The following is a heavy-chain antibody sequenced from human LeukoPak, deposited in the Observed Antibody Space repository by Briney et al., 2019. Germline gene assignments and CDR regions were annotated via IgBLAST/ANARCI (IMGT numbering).Heavy chain of an antibody. CDR2: IYYSGST. CDR1: GGSISSYY. CDR3: ARHSDYSDWFDP. J-gene: IGHJ5*02. V-gene: IGHV4-59*08. D-gene: IGHD4-11*01. Sequence: PSETLSLTCTVSGGSISSYYWSWIRQPPGKGLEWIGYIYYSGSTNYNPSLKSRVTISVDTSKNQFSLKLSSVTAADTAVYYCARHSDYSDWFDPWGQGTLVTVSS.